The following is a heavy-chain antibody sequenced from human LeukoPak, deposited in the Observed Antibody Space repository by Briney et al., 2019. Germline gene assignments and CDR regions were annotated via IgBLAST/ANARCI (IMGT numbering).Heavy chain of an antibody. CDR2: INPDSCDT. Sequence: ASVKVSCKASGYTFTGYYMHWVRQAPGQGLEWMGRINPDSCDTDYAQHFQGRVDMTRDTSIRTVYMELSSLSYDDTAVYSCARDLSSTPNWELDYWGQGTLVTVSS. D-gene: IGHD7-27*01. CDR1: GYTFTGYY. CDR3: ARDLSSTPNWELDY. J-gene: IGHJ4*02. V-gene: IGHV1-2*06.